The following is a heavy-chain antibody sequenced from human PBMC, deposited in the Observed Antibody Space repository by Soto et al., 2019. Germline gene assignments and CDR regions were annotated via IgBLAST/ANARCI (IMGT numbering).Heavy chain of an antibody. CDR1: GFTFSAYT. D-gene: IGHD6-19*01. CDR3: ASPPLTLAGPFYFDY. J-gene: IGHJ4*02. Sequence: KTGGSLRLSCAASGFTFSAYTMNWVRQAPGKGLEFVSSISSDSSYISYADSVKGRSTISRDNAKNSLFLHMSSLRAEDTAVYYCASPPLTLAGPFYFDYWGPGTLVTVSS. CDR2: ISSDSSYI. V-gene: IGHV3-21*01.